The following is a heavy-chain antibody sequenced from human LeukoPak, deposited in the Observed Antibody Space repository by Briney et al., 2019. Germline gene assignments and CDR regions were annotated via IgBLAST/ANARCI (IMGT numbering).Heavy chain of an antibody. J-gene: IGHJ4*02. CDR3: ARGRPHGNDY. CDR1: GFTFSSYW. Sequence: GGSLRLSCAASGFTFSSYWMNWVRQAPGKGLVWVSRIVSDGSSTTYADSVKGRFSISRDNAKNTPYLQMNSLRVEDTAVYYCARGRPHGNDYWGQGTLVTVSS. D-gene: IGHD4-23*01. V-gene: IGHV3-74*01. CDR2: IVSDGSST.